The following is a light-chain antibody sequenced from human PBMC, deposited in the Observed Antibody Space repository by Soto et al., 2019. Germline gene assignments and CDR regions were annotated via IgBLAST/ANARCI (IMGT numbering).Light chain of an antibody. CDR3: QHRMNWPLT. V-gene: IGKV3-11*01. J-gene: IGKJ5*01. CDR1: QSVSSY. CDR2: DAS. Sequence: EIVLTPSPATLSLSPGERATLSCRASQSVSSYLLWYQQKPGQTPRLLIYDASNRATGIPARFSGSGSETDFTLTISSLEPEDFAVYYCQHRMNWPLTFGQGTRLEI.